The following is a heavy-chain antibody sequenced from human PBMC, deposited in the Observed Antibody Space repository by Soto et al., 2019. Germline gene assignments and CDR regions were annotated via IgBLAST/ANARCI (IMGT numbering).Heavy chain of an antibody. CDR2: IYYSGST. Sequence: QLQLQESGPGLVKPSETLSLTCTVSGGSISSSSYYWGWIRQPSGKGLEWIGSIYYSGSTYYNPSLKSRVTISVDTSKNQFSLKLSYVTAADTAVYYCARRVEMATIRWFDPWGQGTLVTVSS. CDR1: GGSISSSSYY. V-gene: IGHV4-39*01. D-gene: IGHD5-12*01. J-gene: IGHJ5*02. CDR3: ARRVEMATIRWFDP.